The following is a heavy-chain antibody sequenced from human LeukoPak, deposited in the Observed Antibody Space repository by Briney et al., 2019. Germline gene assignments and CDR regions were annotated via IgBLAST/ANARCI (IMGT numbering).Heavy chain of an antibody. D-gene: IGHD1-7*01. CDR3: ARGITGTTFYYYYYYMDV. J-gene: IGHJ6*03. CDR1: RYTFTSYD. V-gene: IGHV1-8*01. Sequence: ASVKVSCKASRYTFTSYDINWVRQATGQGLEWMGWMNPNSGNTGYAQKFQGRVTMTRNTSISTAYMELSSLRSEDTAVYYCARGITGTTFYYYYYYMDVWGKGTTVTVSS. CDR2: MNPNSGNT.